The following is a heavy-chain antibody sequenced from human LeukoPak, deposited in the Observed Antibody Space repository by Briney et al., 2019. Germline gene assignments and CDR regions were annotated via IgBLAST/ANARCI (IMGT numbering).Heavy chain of an antibody. Sequence: GGSLRLSCAVSGFTFRTFWMAWVRQAPGKGLEWVATIKQDGYEKHYVDSVRGRFTISRDNAKNLLYLQMNSVRVGDTAVYHCVAGESLPYWGQGTLVSVSS. CDR2: IKQDGYEK. CDR1: GFTFRTFW. CDR3: VAGESLPY. D-gene: IGHD3-10*01. V-gene: IGHV3-7*03. J-gene: IGHJ4*02.